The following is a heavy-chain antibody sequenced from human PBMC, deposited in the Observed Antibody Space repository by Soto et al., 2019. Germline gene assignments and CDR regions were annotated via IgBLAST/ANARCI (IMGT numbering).Heavy chain of an antibody. CDR2: IYYSGST. J-gene: IGHJ6*02. CDR1: GGSISSSSYY. CDR3: ALLGDYDISSRCYYYYGMDV. D-gene: IGHD3-9*01. V-gene: IGHV4-39*01. Sequence: PSETLSLTCTVSGGSISSSSYYWGWIRQPPGKGLEWIGSIYYSGSTYYNPSLKSRVTISVDTSKNQFSLKLSSVTAADTAVYYCALLGDYDISSRCYYYYGMDVWGQGTTVTVSS.